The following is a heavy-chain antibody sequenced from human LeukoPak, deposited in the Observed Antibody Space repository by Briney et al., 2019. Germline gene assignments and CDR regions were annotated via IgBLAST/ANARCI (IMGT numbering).Heavy chain of an antibody. V-gene: IGHV3-9*01. CDR1: GFTFDDYA. D-gene: IGHD6-13*01. CDR3: AKDIAAAGPWYFDY. Sequence: TGGSLRLSCAASGFTFDDYAMHWVRQAPGKGLEWVSGISWNSGSIGYADSVKGRFTISRDNAKNSLYLQMNSLRAEDTALYYCAKDIAAAGPWYFDYWGQGTLVTVSS. J-gene: IGHJ4*02. CDR2: ISWNSGSI.